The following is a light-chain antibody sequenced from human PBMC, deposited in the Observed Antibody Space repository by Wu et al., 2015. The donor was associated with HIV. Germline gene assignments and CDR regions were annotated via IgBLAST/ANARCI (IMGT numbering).Light chain of an antibody. CDR1: QDIFTY. Sequence: AIQLTQSPSSLSASIGDRVNITCRASQDIFTYLAWYQQTPGKAPRVLIYDASTLQSGVSPRFSGSGSGAHFTLTISGPQREDFAIYYCQQLNSFPLTFGQGSRLEIK. J-gene: IGKJ5*01. CDR3: QQLNSFPLT. V-gene: IGKV1-13*02. CDR2: DAS.